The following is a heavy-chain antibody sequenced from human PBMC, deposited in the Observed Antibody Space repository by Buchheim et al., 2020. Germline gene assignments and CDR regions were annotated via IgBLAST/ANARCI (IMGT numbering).Heavy chain of an antibody. CDR1: GFTFSSYA. D-gene: IGHD2-2*02. CDR2: ISGSGGST. CDR3: AKVGAAAIKRYYYYMDV. J-gene: IGHJ6*03. Sequence: EVQLLESGGGLVQPGGSLRLFCAASGFTFSSYAMSWVRQAPGKGLEWVSGISGSGGSTYYADSVKGRFTISRDNSKNTLYLQMNSLRAEDTAVYYCAKVGAAAIKRYYYYMDVWGKGTT. V-gene: IGHV3-23*01.